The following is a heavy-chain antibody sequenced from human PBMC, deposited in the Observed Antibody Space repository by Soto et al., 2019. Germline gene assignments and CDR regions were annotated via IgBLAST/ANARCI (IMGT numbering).Heavy chain of an antibody. D-gene: IGHD2-21*02. CDR1: GFTFSTYS. CDR2: IGTRSDI. V-gene: IGHV3-21*02. CDR3: AREETAWPLAYGLDV. J-gene: IGHJ6*02. Sequence: EVQLVESGGGLVKPGGSLRLPCVASGFTFSTYSMNWVRQAPGKGLEWVSTIGTRSDIYYAESVKGRFTISRDNAKNSLSLQMNSLRVEDTAVYYCAREETAWPLAYGLDVWGQGTAVTVSS.